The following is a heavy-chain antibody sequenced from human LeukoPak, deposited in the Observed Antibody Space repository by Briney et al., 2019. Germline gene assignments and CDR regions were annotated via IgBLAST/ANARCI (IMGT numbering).Heavy chain of an antibody. Sequence: PSGTLSLTCTVSGGSISSYYWSWLRQPPGKGLEWIGYISYTGSANYNPSLKSRVTISVDTSKNQFSLMLTSVTAADTAVYYCASRLGGCLLHWGQGTLATVSS. CDR1: GGSISSYY. J-gene: IGHJ1*01. D-gene: IGHD3-16*01. CDR3: ASRLGGCLLH. V-gene: IGHV4-59*01. CDR2: ISYTGSA.